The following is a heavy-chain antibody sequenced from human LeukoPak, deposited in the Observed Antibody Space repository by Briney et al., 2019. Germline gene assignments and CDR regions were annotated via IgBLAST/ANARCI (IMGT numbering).Heavy chain of an antibody. CDR1: GFTFSSYA. Sequence: GGSLRLSCSASGFTFSSYAMHWVRQAPGKGLEYVSAISSNGGSTYYTDSVKGRFTISRDNSKNTLFLQMSSLRVEDTAVYYCARTMGISSGFRYFDYWGQGTLVTVSS. CDR2: ISSNGGST. D-gene: IGHD6-19*01. CDR3: ARTMGISSGFRYFDY. V-gene: IGHV3-64D*09. J-gene: IGHJ4*02.